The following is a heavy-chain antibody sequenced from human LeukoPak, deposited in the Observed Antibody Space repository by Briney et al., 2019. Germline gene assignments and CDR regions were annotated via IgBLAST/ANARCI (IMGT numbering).Heavy chain of an antibody. D-gene: IGHD2-15*01. V-gene: IGHV4-4*02. CDR3: ARDRGYCSAGSCYQFDY. CDR2: IYYSGSI. CDR1: GGSISSSNW. J-gene: IGHJ4*02. Sequence: SGTLSLTCAVSGGSISSSNWWSWVRQSPGKGLEWIGEIYYSGSINYNPSLKSRVTILVDKSKNQFSLKLSSVTAADTAVYYCARDRGYCSAGSCYQFDYWGQGTLVTVSS.